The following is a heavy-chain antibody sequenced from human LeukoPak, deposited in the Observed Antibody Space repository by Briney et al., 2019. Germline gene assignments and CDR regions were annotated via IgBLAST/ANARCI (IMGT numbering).Heavy chain of an antibody. Sequence: GGSLRLSCAASGFTFSSYAMSWVRQAPGKGLEWVSAISGSGGSTYYADSVKGRFTISRDNSKNTLYLRMNSLRAEDTAVYYCAKGLRLITVAGFIDYWGQGTLVTVSS. V-gene: IGHV3-23*01. CDR1: GFTFSSYA. J-gene: IGHJ4*02. D-gene: IGHD6-19*01. CDR2: ISGSGGST. CDR3: AKGLRLITVAGFIDY.